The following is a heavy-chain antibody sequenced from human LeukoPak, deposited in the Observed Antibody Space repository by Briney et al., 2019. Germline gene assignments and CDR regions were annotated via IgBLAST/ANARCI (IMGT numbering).Heavy chain of an antibody. CDR2: IYPGDSEP. CDR3: ACQGSGFAPNYYYYMDV. J-gene: IGHJ6*03. CDR1: GYSFTTYW. Sequence: AGTLTISCKGSGYSFTTYWIGWVRHIPGKGLELMWSIYPGDSEPRSSPSFKGQVTISAAKPISPAYLQWSSLKASDTAMYYCACQGSGFAPNYYYYMDVWGKGTTVIVSS. D-gene: IGHD3-10*01. V-gene: IGHV5-51*01.